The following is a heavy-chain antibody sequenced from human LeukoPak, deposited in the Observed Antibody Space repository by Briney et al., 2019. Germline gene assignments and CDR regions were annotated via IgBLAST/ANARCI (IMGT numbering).Heavy chain of an antibody. CDR1: GASINTYY. CDR3: ARDRDTGSSSNRYYFDY. J-gene: IGHJ4*02. V-gene: IGHV4-4*07. D-gene: IGHD1-26*01. Sequence: SETLSLTCTVSGASINTYYWSWVRQPAGKGLEWIGRIFTSGSTNYNPSLKSRVTMSVDTSKNQFSLKLSSVTAADTAVYYSARDRDTGSSSNRYYFDYWGQGTLVTVSS. CDR2: IFTSGST.